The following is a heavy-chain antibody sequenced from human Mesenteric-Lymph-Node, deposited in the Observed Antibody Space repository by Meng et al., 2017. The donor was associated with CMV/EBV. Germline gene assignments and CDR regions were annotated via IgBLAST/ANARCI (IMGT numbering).Heavy chain of an antibody. Sequence: GSLRLSCTVSGDSISRSTYYWGWIRQSPGKGLEWIGDINYSGTTNYNPSLKSRVTVSVDTSKNQLSLKLSSVTAADAAVYYCARAWSRNAYFDDWGQGTLVTVSS. D-gene: IGHD3-3*01. CDR3: ARAWSRNAYFDD. CDR1: GDSISRSTYY. V-gene: IGHV4-39*07. CDR2: INYSGTT. J-gene: IGHJ4*02.